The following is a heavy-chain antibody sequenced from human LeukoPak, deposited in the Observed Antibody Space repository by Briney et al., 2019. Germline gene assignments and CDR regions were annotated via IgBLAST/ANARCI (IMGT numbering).Heavy chain of an antibody. V-gene: IGHV4-59*01. CDR3: ARDCPSYYYDSSGCFDY. CDR1: GGSISSYY. D-gene: IGHD3-22*01. Sequence: PSETLSLTCTVSGGSISSYYWSWIRQPPGKGLEWIGYIYYSGSTNYNPSLKSRVTISVDTSKNQFSLKLSSVTAADTAVYYCARDCPSYYYDSSGCFDYWGRGTLVTVSS. CDR2: IYYSGST. J-gene: IGHJ4*02.